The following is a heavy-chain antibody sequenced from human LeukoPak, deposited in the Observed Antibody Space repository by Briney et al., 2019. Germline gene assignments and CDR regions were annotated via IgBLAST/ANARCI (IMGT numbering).Heavy chain of an antibody. Sequence: SETLSLTYTVSADSLSSGGHYWAWIRQFPGKGLESIGFIHHSGRSRHNPSLKDRVAISVDTSRKQFALKLSSVTAADTAMYYCARGGNRFGGFYFDYWGQGIQVIVSS. J-gene: IGHJ4*02. CDR1: ADSLSSGGHY. V-gene: IGHV4-31*03. D-gene: IGHD3-10*01. CDR2: IHHSGRS. CDR3: ARGGNRFGGFYFDY.